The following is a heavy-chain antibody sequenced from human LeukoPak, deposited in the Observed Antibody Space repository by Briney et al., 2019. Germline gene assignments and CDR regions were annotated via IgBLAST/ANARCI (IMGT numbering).Heavy chain of an antibody. J-gene: IGHJ3*02. CDR2: ISSSGSTI. D-gene: IGHD6-13*01. CDR1: GFTFSSYE. Sequence: GGSLRLSCAASGFTFSSYEMNWVRQAPGKGLEWVSYISSSGSTIYYADSVKGRFTISRDNAKNSLYLQMNSLRAEDTAVYYCARDRSSWRTNAFDIWGQGTMVTVSS. CDR3: ARDRSSWRTNAFDI. V-gene: IGHV3-48*03.